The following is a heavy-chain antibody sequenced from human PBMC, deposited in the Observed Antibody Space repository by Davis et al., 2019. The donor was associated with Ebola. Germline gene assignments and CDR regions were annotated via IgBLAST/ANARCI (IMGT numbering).Heavy chain of an antibody. CDR3: ARSIVGALIDY. CDR2: IYYSGST. D-gene: IGHD1-26*01. J-gene: IGHJ4*02. V-gene: IGHV4-61*01. Sequence: SETLSLTCTVSGGSISSSSYYWNWIRQPPGKGLEWIGYIYYSGSTNYNPSLKSRVTISVDTSKNQFSLKLSSVTAADTAVYYCARSIVGALIDYWGQGTLVTVSS. CDR1: GGSISSSSYY.